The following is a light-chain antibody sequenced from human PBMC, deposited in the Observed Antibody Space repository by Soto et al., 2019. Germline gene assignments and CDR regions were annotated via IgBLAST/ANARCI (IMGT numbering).Light chain of an antibody. J-gene: IGKJ1*01. CDR2: GAS. CDR3: QQYNNWPQT. CDR1: QFVSSR. V-gene: IGKV3-15*01. Sequence: DIVVTQSPATLSASPGERVTLSCRASQFVSSRLAWYQQRPGQAPRLLIYGASTRATGIPARFSGSGSGTEFTLTISSLQSEDFAVYYCQQYNNWPQTFGQGTKVDIK.